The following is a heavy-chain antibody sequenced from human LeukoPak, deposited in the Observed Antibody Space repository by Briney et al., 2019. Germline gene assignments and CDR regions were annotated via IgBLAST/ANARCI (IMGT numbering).Heavy chain of an antibody. CDR1: GFTFSSYW. V-gene: IGHV3-74*01. J-gene: IGHJ4*02. D-gene: IGHD4-11*01. CDR3: AKMTAVSRPFDQ. Sequence: GGSLRLSCAASGFTFSSYWMHWVRQAPGKGLVWVSRINSDGTSTTYADSVKGRFTISRDNSKNTLYLQMNSLRAEDTAVYYCAKMTAVSRPFDQWGQGTLVTVSS. CDR2: INSDGTST.